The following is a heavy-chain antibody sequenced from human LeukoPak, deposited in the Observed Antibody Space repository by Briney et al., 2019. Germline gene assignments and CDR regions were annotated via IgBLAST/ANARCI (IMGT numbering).Heavy chain of an antibody. CDR3: ARAKYGSGSSHYYYYMDV. CDR2: IYYSGST. V-gene: IGHV4-59*01. D-gene: IGHD3-10*01. CDR1: GGSISSYY. Sequence: PSETLSLTCTVSGGSISSYYWSWIRQPPGKGLEWIGYIYYSGSTNYNPSLKSRVTISVDTSKNQFSLKLSSVTAADTAVYYCARAKYGSGSSHYYYYMDVWGKGTTVTISS. J-gene: IGHJ6*03.